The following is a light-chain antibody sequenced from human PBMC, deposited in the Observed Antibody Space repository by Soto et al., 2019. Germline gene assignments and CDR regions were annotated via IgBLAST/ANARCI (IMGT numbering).Light chain of an antibody. V-gene: IGKV3-20*01. J-gene: IGKJ1*01. CDR1: QSVSSSY. CDR2: GAS. CDR3: QQYGSPLQT. Sequence: EIVLTQSPGSLSFSPGEGATLSCRASQSVSSSYLAWYQQKRGQAPRLLIYGASSRATGIPDRFSGSGSGTDFTLTISRLEPEDFPVYFCQQYGSPLQTFGHWTKVEIX.